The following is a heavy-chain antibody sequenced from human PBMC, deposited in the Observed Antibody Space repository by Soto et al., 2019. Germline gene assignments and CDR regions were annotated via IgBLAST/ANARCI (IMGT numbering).Heavy chain of an antibody. J-gene: IGHJ3*02. Sequence: SETLSLTCTVSGGSVSSGSYYWSWIRQPPGKGLEWIGYIYYSGSTNYNPSLKSRVTVSVDTSKNQFSLKLSSVTAADTAVYYCARGSGPNDAFDIWGQGTMVTVSS. CDR2: IYYSGST. CDR1: GGSVSSGSYY. V-gene: IGHV4-61*01. D-gene: IGHD2-15*01. CDR3: ARGSGPNDAFDI.